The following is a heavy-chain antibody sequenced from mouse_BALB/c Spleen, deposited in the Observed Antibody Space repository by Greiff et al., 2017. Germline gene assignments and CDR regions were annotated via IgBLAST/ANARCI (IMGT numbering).Heavy chain of an antibody. V-gene: IGHV2-9*02. Sequence: VNVVESGPGLVAPSQSLSITCTVSGFSLTSYGVHWVRQPPGKGLEWLGVIWAGGSTNYNSALMSRLSISKYNSKSQVFLKMNSLQTDDTAMCYCAIYGNYYAIDYGGQGTTVTVSS. CDR1: GFSLTSYG. CDR2: IWAGGST. J-gene: IGHJ4*01. CDR3: AIYGNYYAIDY. D-gene: IGHD2-1*01.